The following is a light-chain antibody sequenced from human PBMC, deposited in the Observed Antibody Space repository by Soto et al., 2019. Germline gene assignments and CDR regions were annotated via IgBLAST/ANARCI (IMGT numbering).Light chain of an antibody. CDR3: LQTNSFPLT. CDR1: QGIGSW. Sequence: DIQMTQSPSSVSASVGDRVTITCRASQGIGSWLVWYQQKPGKAPKFLIYAASNLQSGVPSRFSDRGSGTDFTLTISSPQPEDFATYYCLQTNSFPLTFGGGTKVEIK. J-gene: IGKJ4*01. CDR2: AAS. V-gene: IGKV1-12*01.